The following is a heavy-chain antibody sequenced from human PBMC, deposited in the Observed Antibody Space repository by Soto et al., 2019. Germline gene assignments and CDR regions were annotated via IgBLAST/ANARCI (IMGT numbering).Heavy chain of an antibody. CDR1: GDTFSTYT. Sequence: ASVKVSCKASGDTFSTYTITWVRQAPGQGLEWMGGIIPRSGTSIYAQKFQGRVTMTEDTSTDTAYMELSSLRSEDTAVYYCATGDPDGSGSYNWFDPWGQGTLVTVSS. V-gene: IGHV1-69*06. CDR2: IIPRSGTS. J-gene: IGHJ5*02. CDR3: ATGDPDGSGSYNWFDP. D-gene: IGHD3-10*01.